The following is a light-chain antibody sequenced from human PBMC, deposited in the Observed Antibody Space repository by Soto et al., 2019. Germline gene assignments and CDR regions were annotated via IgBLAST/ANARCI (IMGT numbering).Light chain of an antibody. CDR1: TGAVATNHY. CDR2: DTN. J-gene: IGLJ3*02. CDR3: SLSCSGIRV. Sequence: QAVVTQEPSLTVSPGGTVTLTCASSTGAVATNHYPYWFQQKPGRAPRTLIYDTNNRHSWAPARFSGSLLGGKPALTLSGAQPEDEAEYYCSLSCSGIRVFGGGTKVTVL. V-gene: IGLV7-46*01.